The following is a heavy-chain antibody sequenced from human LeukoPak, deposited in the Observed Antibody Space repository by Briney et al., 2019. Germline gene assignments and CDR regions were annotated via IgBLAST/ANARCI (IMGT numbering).Heavy chain of an antibody. Sequence: GGSLRLSCAASGFTFSSYAMSWVRQAPGKGLEWVPAISGSGGSTYYADSVKGRFTISRDNSKNTLYLRMNSLRAEDTAVYYCAKNNKEGGDCYSPFSCYYYYMDVWGKGTTVTVSS. V-gene: IGHV3-23*01. J-gene: IGHJ6*03. CDR3: AKNNKEGGDCYSPFSCYYYYMDV. CDR1: GFTFSSYA. D-gene: IGHD2-21*02. CDR2: ISGSGGST.